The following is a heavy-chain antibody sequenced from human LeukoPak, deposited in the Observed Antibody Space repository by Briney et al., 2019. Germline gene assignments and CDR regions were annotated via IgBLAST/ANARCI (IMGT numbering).Heavy chain of an antibody. Sequence: GASVKVSCKASGYTFTGYYMHWVRQAPGQGPEWMGWINPNSGGTNYAQKFQGRVTMTRDTSISTAYMELSRLRSDDTAVYYCATLPDLITMTHNYFDYWGQGTLVTVSS. D-gene: IGHD3-22*01. CDR1: GYTFTGYY. CDR2: INPNSGGT. J-gene: IGHJ4*02. CDR3: ATLPDLITMTHNYFDY. V-gene: IGHV1-2*02.